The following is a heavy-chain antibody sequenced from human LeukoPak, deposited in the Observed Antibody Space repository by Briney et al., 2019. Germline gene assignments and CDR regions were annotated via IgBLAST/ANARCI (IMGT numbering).Heavy chain of an antibody. J-gene: IGHJ6*02. V-gene: IGHV1-69*02. D-gene: IGHD6-19*01. Sequence: SVKVSCKASGGTFSSYTISWVRQAPGQGLEWMGRIIPILGIANYAQKFQGRVTITADKSTSTAYMELSSLRSEDTAVYYCARTYSSGPANYYYYYGMDVWGQGTTVTVSS. CDR1: GGTFSSYT. CDR3: ARTYSSGPANYYYYYGMDV. CDR2: IIPILGIA.